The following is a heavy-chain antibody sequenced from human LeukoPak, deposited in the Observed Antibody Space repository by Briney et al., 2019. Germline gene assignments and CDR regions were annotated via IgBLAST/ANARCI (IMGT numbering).Heavy chain of an antibody. Sequence: PSETLSLTCTVSGGSLSSSSYYWAWIRQPPGRVLEWIGRIYYSGSTYYNPSLKSRVTISVDTSKNQFSLKLSSVTAADTAVYYCARGLSIAAAGTTHTTRTGLDYWGQGTLVTVSS. V-gene: IGHV4-39*01. CDR2: IYYSGST. CDR1: GGSLSSSSYY. J-gene: IGHJ4*02. CDR3: ARGLSIAAAGTTHTTRTGLDY. D-gene: IGHD6-13*01.